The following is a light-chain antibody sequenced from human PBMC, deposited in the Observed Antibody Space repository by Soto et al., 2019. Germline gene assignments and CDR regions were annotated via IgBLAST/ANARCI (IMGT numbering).Light chain of an antibody. CDR2: LNSDGSH. CDR3: QTWGTGWV. J-gene: IGLJ1*01. V-gene: IGLV4-69*01. CDR1: SGHSSYA. Sequence: QSVLTQSPSASACLGASVKLTCTLSSGHSSYAIAWHQQQPEKGPRYLMKLNSDGSHSKGDGIPDRFSGSSSGAERYLTISSLQSEDEADYYCQTWGTGWVFGTGTKLTVL.